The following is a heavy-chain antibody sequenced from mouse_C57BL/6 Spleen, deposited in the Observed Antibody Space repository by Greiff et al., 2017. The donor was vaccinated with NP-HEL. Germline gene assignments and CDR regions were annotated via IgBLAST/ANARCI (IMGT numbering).Heavy chain of an antibody. J-gene: IGHJ2*01. Sequence: DVKLQESGPGLVKPSQSLSLTCSVTGYSITSGYYWNWIRQFPGNKLEWMGYISYDGSNNYNPSLKNRISITRDTSKNQFFLKLNSVTTEDTATYYCARDSNYGFDYWGQGTTLPVSS. V-gene: IGHV3-6*01. CDR3: ARDSNYGFDY. CDR1: GYSITSGYY. CDR2: ISYDGSN. D-gene: IGHD2-5*01.